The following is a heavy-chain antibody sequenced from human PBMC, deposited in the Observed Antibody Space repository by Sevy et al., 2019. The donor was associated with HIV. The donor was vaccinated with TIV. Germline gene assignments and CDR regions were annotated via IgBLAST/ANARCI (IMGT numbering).Heavy chain of an antibody. D-gene: IGHD1-26*01. CDR3: ARDSNSGYYYYYAMDV. Sequence: GGSLRLSCAASGFIFSNYAMHWVRQAPGKGLEWVAVISYDGNNKYYADSVKGRFTISRDNSKNTLYVQMNSLRAEDTAVYYCARDSNSGYYYYYAMDVWGQGTTVTVSS. V-gene: IGHV3-30-3*01. J-gene: IGHJ6*02. CDR1: GFIFSNYA. CDR2: ISYDGNNK.